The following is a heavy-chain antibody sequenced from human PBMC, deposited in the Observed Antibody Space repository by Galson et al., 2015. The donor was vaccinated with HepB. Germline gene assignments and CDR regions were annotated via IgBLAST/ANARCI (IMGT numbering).Heavy chain of an antibody. V-gene: IGHV4-59*08. CDR1: GGSSSSYY. J-gene: IGHJ4*02. Sequence: ETLSLTCTVSGGSSSSYYWSWIRQPPGKGLEWIGYIYFRGTTNYNPSLKSRVTMSVDTSKNQFSLRLTSVTAADTAVYYCARGQDADYSAADYWGQGTLVTVSS. CDR2: IYFRGTT. CDR3: ARGQDADYSAADY. D-gene: IGHD4-17*01.